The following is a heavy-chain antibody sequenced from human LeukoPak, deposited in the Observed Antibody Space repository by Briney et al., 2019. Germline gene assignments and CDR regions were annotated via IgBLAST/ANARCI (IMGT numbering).Heavy chain of an antibody. J-gene: IGHJ6*02. V-gene: IGHV3-23*01. D-gene: IGHD6-19*01. CDR2: ISGSGGST. CDR1: GFTFSSYA. Sequence: AGGSLRLSCAASGFTFSSYAMSWVRQAPGKGLEWVSAISGSGGSTYYADSVKGRFTISRDNSKNTLYLQMNSLRAEDTAVYYCAKTSDRQWLVRFQSSSDYYYGMDVWGQGTTVTVSS. CDR3: AKTSDRQWLVRFQSSSDYYYGMDV.